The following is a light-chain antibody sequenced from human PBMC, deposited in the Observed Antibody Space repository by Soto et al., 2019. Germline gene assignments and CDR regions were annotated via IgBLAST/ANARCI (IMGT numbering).Light chain of an antibody. V-gene: IGKV3-11*01. J-gene: IGKJ1*01. Sequence: VLPQCTDTLSWSPGDSDTLSCRASQSVGTSLAWYQQKSGQAPRLLFYESSNRATYIPARFSGSGSGTAFTLTICSLQSEDFPVYHCLHRHHRAWPFAQGTKVDIK. CDR2: ESS. CDR1: QSVGTS. CDR3: LHRHHRAWP.